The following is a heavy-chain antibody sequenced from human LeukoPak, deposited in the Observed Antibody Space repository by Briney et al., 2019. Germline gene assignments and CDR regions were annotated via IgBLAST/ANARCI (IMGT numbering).Heavy chain of an antibody. D-gene: IGHD3-22*01. CDR1: GYTFINYY. CDR2: INPNGGST. CDR3: APSNDYSYFVY. Sequence: ASVTVTCKASGYTFINYYMHWVRQAPGLGPEWMGRINPNGGSTTYAQKFQGRVSVTRDTSTSTVYMELSSLRSEDTAVYYCAPSNDYSYFVYWGQGTVVTVSS. V-gene: IGHV1-46*01. J-gene: IGHJ4*02.